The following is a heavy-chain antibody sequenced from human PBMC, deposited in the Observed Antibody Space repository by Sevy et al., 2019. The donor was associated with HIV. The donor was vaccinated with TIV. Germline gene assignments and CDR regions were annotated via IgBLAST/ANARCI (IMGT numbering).Heavy chain of an antibody. D-gene: IGHD4-17*01. Sequence: ASVKVSCKTSGYTFTHYRLNWVRQAPGQGREWMGWITTYNGYTYYAQQLQGRVTITRDTSTTTTYMELRSLTSDDTAIYFCARGDYAWDYWGQGTLVTVSS. CDR2: ITTYNGYT. J-gene: IGHJ4*02. V-gene: IGHV1-18*01. CDR1: GYTFTHYR. CDR3: ARGDYAWDY.